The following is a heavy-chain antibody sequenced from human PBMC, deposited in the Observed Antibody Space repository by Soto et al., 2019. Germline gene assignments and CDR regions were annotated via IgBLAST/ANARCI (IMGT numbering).Heavy chain of an antibody. D-gene: IGHD6-19*01. CDR3: AKYGSRRSGGYFNY. V-gene: IGHV3-23*01. J-gene: IGHJ4*02. CDR1: GFTFRSYA. Sequence: GGSLRLSCAASGFTFRSYAMSWVRQASGKGLEWVSAISGSDGSTYYASSVKGRFTISRDNSKKTLYLQMNSLRAEETAVYYCAKYGSRRSGGYFNYWGQATLVTVSS. CDR2: ISGSDGST.